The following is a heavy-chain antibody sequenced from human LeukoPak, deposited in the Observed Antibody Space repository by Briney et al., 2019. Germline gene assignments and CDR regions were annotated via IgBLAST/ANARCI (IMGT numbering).Heavy chain of an antibody. D-gene: IGHD3-9*01. V-gene: IGHV3-23*01. J-gene: IGHJ4*02. CDR1: GFTFSSYI. CDR2: IKGSAEAT. CDR3: AKDHETTGYPTSDY. Sequence: GGALRLSCVASGFTFSSYIMTWVGQAAGKGREWVSTIKGSAEATFYADSVKDRFTISRDNSKNTLYLQMNSLRADDTALYFCAKDHETTGYPTSDYWAREPWSPSPQ.